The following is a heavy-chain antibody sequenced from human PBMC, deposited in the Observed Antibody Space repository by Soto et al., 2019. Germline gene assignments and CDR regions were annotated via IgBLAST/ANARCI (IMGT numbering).Heavy chain of an antibody. V-gene: IGHV4-61*01. J-gene: IGHJ4*02. CDR1: GGSVSSGNYY. CDR3: ESFVRTGWRYYFDH. Sequence: QVLLQESGPGLVKPSETLSLTCTVSGGSVSSGNYYWSWIRQPPGKGLEWIGYVYYSGSTTYNPSLTSRLTILVDTSKNQFSLKLSSVTAADTAVYYCESFVRTGWRYYFDHWGQGILVPVSS. D-gene: IGHD6-19*01. CDR2: VYYSGST.